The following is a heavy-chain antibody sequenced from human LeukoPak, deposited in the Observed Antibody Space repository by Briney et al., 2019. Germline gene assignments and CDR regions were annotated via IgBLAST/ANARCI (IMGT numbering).Heavy chain of an antibody. CDR2: IYYSGST. CDR3: ARGETYSGYDSRYYYYGMDV. D-gene: IGHD5-12*01. Sequence: SETLSLTCTVSGGSISSYYWSWIRQHPGKGLEWIGYIYYSGSTYYNPSLKSRVTISVDTSKNQFSLKLSSVTAADTAVYYCARGETYSGYDSRYYYYGMDVWGQGTTVTVSS. CDR1: GGSISSYY. V-gene: IGHV4-59*06. J-gene: IGHJ6*02.